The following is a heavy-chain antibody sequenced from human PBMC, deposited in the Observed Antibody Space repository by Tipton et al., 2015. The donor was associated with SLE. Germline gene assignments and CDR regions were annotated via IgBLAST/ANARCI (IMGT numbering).Heavy chain of an antibody. V-gene: IGHV3-7*05. CDR3: ARVGREVTIFGVVPCYLDY. D-gene: IGHD3-3*01. CDR1: GFTFSSYW. Sequence: GSLRLSCTASGFTFSSYWMNWVRQAPGRGLEWVANINQDGSDEYYVDSVKGRFTISRDNARDSLYLQMNSLSAEDTAVYYCARVGREVTIFGVVPCYLDYWGQGTLVTVSS. CDR2: INQDGSDE. J-gene: IGHJ4*02.